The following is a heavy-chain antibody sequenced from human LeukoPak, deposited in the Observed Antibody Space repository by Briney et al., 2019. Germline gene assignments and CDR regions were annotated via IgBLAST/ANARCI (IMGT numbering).Heavy chain of an antibody. CDR2: IKQDGSEK. D-gene: IGHD3-9*01. Sequence: PGGSLRLSCAASGFTFSSYWMSWVRQAPGKGLEWVANIKQDGSEKYYVDSVRGRFTISRDNAKNSLYLQMNSLRPEDTAVYYCARDSPYYDILTGYYPERDFDYWGQGTLVTVSS. J-gene: IGHJ4*02. CDR1: GFTFSSYW. V-gene: IGHV3-7*01. CDR3: ARDSPYYDILTGYYPERDFDY.